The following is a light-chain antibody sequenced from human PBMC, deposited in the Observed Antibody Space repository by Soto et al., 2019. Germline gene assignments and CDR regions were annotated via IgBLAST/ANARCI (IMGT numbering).Light chain of an antibody. V-gene: IGKV1-39*01. Sequence: DIQMTQSPSSLSASVGDGVTITCRASQSISRHLNWYQQKPGRAPKLLIYAASSLQSGVPSRFSGSESGTDFTLTITSLQPEDSATYYCQQTYSSPLTFGGGTKVDIK. CDR2: AAS. J-gene: IGKJ4*01. CDR1: QSISRH. CDR3: QQTYSSPLT.